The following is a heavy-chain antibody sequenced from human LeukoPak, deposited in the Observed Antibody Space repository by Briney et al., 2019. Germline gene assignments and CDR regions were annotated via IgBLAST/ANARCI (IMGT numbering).Heavy chain of an antibody. V-gene: IGHV3-23*01. CDR3: ARDLSGQPFLEWLLYFDY. Sequence: GGSLRLSCAASGFTFSSYAMSWVRQAPGKGLEWVSAISGSGGSTYYADSVKGRFTISRDNAKNSLYLQMNSLRAEDTAVYYCARDLSGQPFLEWLLYFDYWGQGALVTVSS. CDR1: GFTFSSYA. D-gene: IGHD3-3*01. CDR2: ISGSGGST. J-gene: IGHJ4*02.